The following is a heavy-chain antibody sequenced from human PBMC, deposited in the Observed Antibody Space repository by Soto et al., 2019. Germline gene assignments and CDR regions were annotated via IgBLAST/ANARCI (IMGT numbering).Heavy chain of an antibody. J-gene: IGHJ4*02. V-gene: IGHV1-2*04. CDR3: ARAGAVTATFELLPFDY. Sequence: ASVKVSCEASGYTFTAYYMHWVRKAPGQGLEWMGWINPNSGGTTYAQKFQGWVTMTRDTSISTAYMELSRLRSDDTAVYYCARAGAVTATFELLPFDYWGQGTQVTVSS. CDR1: GYTFTAYY. D-gene: IGHD2-21*02. CDR2: INPNSGGT.